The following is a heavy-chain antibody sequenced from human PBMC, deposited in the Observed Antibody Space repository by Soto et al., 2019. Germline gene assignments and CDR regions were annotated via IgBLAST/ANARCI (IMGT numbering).Heavy chain of an antibody. CDR3: ATRATVGIYYYYGLDV. Sequence: GSVKVSCKVSGYTLTELSMHWVRQAPGNELEWMGGFDPEDGETVYAQDFQGRVTMTEDTSTDTAYMELSSLTSEDTAVYYCATRATVGIYYYYGLDVWGQGTTVTVSS. V-gene: IGHV1-24*01. J-gene: IGHJ6*02. D-gene: IGHD4-17*01. CDR2: FDPEDGET. CDR1: GYTLTELS.